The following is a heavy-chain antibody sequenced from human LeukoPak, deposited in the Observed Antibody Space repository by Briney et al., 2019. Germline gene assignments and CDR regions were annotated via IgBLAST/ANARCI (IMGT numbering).Heavy chain of an antibody. V-gene: IGHV5-51*01. Sequence: KGLEGXXIIYPGDSDTRYSPSFQGQVTISADKSISTAYLQWSSLKASDTAMYYCARGRGTITMIVATIDYWGQGTLVTVSS. D-gene: IGHD3-22*01. J-gene: IGHJ4*02. CDR2: IYPGDSDT. CDR3: ARGRGTITMIVATIDY.